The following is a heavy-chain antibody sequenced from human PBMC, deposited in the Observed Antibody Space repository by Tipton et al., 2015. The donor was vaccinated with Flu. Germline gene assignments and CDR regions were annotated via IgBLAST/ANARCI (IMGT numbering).Heavy chain of an antibody. Sequence: LRLSCTVSGDSISSYYWSWIRQPPGKGLEWIGYIYYSGSTTYNPSLKSRVTISLDRSKKQFSLKLNSMTAEDTAVYYCARVPFGSGTYYKTDPFDVWGQGTMVTVSS. CDR2: IYYSGST. CDR3: ARVPFGSGTYYKTDPFDV. D-gene: IGHD3-10*01. CDR1: GDSISSYY. J-gene: IGHJ3*01. V-gene: IGHV4-59*01.